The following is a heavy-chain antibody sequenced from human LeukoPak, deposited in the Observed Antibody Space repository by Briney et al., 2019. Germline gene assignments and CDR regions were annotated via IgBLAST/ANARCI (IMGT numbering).Heavy chain of an antibody. CDR2: IYTSAYITEIT. J-gene: IGHJ3*02. D-gene: IGHD4-17*01. Sequence: SETLSLTCIVSGGXISASYWSWIRQPAGKGLEWLGRIYTSAYITEITNYNPSLKSRVTLSIDTSKNQFSLRLSSVTAADTAMFYCAKGNGDDDAFDIWGQGTMVTVSS. CDR1: GGXISASY. V-gene: IGHV4-4*07. CDR3: AKGNGDDDAFDI.